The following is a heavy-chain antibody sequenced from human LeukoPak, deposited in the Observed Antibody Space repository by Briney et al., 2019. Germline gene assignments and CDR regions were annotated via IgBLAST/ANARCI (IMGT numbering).Heavy chain of an antibody. CDR3: ASQAAAGTTGGDY. Sequence: ASVKVSCKASGGTFSSYAISWVRQAPGQGLEWMGGIIPIFGTANYAQKFQGRVTNTTDESTSTAYTELSSLRSEDTAVYYCASQAAAGTTGGDYWGQGTLVTVSS. CDR1: GGTFSSYA. CDR2: IIPIFGTA. J-gene: IGHJ4*02. V-gene: IGHV1-69*05. D-gene: IGHD6-13*01.